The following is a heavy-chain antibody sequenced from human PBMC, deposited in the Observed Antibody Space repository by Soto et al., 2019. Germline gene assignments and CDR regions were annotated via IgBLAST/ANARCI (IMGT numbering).Heavy chain of an antibody. CDR3: ARSNLARYYYGMDV. CDR2: IIPIFGTA. J-gene: IGHJ6*02. CDR1: GGTFSSYA. V-gene: IGHV1-69*13. Sequence: ASVKVSCKASGGTFSSYAISWVRQAPGQGLEWMGGIIPIFGTANYAQKFQGRVTITADESTSTAYMELSSLRSEDTAVYYCARSNLARYYYGMDVWGQGTTVTVSS. D-gene: IGHD3-3*02.